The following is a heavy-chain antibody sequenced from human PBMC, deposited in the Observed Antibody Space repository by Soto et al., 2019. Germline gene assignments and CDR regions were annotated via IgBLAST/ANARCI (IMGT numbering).Heavy chain of an antibody. CDR1: GFTFSNYA. J-gene: IGHJ3*01. D-gene: IGHD3-22*01. Sequence: EVHLVESGGGLVQPGGSLRVSCAASGFTFSNYAMNWVRQAPGKGLEWVSYISIGSGSIFYADSVKGRFTISRDDAKNSLYMQMNTLRDEDTAAYYCVRDDRWGFYLWCQGTMVTVSS. V-gene: IGHV3-48*02. CDR2: ISIGSGSI. CDR3: VRDDRWGFYL.